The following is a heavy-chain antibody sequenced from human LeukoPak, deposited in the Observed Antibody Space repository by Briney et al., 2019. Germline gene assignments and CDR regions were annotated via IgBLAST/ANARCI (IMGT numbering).Heavy chain of an antibody. Sequence: GRSLRLSCAASGFTFSSYGMHWVRQAPGKGLEWVAVIWYDGSNKYYADSVKGRFTISRDNSKNTLYLQMNSLRAEDTAVYYCGRGQASPGRYGMDVWGQGTTVSVSS. J-gene: IGHJ6*02. V-gene: IGHV3-33*01. CDR3: GRGQASPGRYGMDV. CDR1: GFTFSSYG. D-gene: IGHD2-2*01. CDR2: IWYDGSNK.